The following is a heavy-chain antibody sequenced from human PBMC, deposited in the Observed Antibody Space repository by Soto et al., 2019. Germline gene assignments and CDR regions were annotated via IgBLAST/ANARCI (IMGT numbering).Heavy chain of an antibody. CDR2: ISAHNGNT. Sequence: QVHLVQSGAEVKKPGASVKVSCKGSGYAFTTYGITWVRQAPGQGLEWMGWISAHNGNTNYAQKLQGRVTVTRDPSTSTADMELRSLRSDDTAVYYCARGRYGDYWGQGALVTVSS. J-gene: IGHJ4*02. D-gene: IGHD1-1*01. V-gene: IGHV1-18*01. CDR1: GYAFTTYG. CDR3: ARGRYGDY.